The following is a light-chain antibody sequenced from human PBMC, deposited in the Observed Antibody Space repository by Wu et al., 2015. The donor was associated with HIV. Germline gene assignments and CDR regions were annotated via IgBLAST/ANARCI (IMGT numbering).Light chain of an antibody. J-gene: IGKJ4*01. CDR3: QQFYTYPLT. Sequence: IQLTQSPSSLSASVGDRVTITCRASQGFSSALAWYQQKPGKAPELLIYHASSLESGVPSRFSGSGSGTAFTLTITSLQPEDFATYYCQQFYTYPLTFGGGTKVEIK. V-gene: IGKV1-13*02. CDR1: QGFSSA. CDR2: HAS.